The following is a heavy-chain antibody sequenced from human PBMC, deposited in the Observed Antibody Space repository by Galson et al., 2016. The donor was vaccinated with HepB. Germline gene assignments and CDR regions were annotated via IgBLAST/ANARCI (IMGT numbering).Heavy chain of an antibody. CDR3: AKGRWDFDS. Sequence: SLRLSCAASGFTFSTYGMHWVRQAPGKGLEWVALISYDGESEYYADSMKGRVTISTDTSKNTLYLQMHSLRGDDTAVYYCAKGRWDFDSWGQGTLVTVSS. V-gene: IGHV3-30*18. D-gene: IGHD5-24*01. CDR2: ISYDGESE. CDR1: GFTFSTYG. J-gene: IGHJ4*02.